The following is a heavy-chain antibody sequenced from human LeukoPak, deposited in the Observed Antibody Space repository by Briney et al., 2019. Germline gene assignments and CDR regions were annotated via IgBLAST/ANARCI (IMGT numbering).Heavy chain of an antibody. D-gene: IGHD3-3*01. Sequence: ASVKVSCKVSGYTLTELSMHWVRQAPGKGLGWMGGFDPEDGETIYAQKFQGRVTMTEDTSTDTAYMELSSLRSEDTAVYYCATVLRSYDFWSGFFDYWGQGTLVTVSS. CDR2: FDPEDGET. J-gene: IGHJ4*02. CDR3: ATVLRSYDFWSGFFDY. CDR1: GYTLTELS. V-gene: IGHV1-24*01.